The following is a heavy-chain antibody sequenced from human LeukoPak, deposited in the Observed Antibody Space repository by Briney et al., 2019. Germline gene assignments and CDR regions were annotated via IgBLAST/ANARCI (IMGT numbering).Heavy chain of an antibody. D-gene: IGHD6-13*01. CDR3: ATFSSSSLFDY. CDR2: MNPNSGNT. J-gene: IGHJ4*02. V-gene: IGHV1-8*03. Sequence: ASVKVSCKASGYTFTSYDINWVRQATGQGLEWMGWMNPNSGNTGYAQKFQGRVTITRNTSISTAYMELSSLRSEDTAVYYCATFSSSSLFDYWGQGTLVTVSS. CDR1: GYTFTSYD.